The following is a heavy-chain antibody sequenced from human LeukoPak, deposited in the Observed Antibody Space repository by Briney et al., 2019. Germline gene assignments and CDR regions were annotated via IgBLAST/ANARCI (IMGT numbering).Heavy chain of an antibody. V-gene: IGHV3-11*01. CDR2: ISSSGSAI. Sequence: KTGGSLRLSCAASGFTFSDYYMSWIRQAPGKGLEWVSYISSSGSAIYYADSVKGRFTISRDNAKNSLYLQMNSLRAEDTAVYYCARGSRFSSSWYRYWGQGTLVTVSP. D-gene: IGHD6-13*01. CDR3: ARGSRFSSSWYRY. J-gene: IGHJ4*02. CDR1: GFTFSDYY.